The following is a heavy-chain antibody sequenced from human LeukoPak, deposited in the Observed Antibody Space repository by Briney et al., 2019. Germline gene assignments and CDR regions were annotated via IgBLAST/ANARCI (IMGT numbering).Heavy chain of an antibody. V-gene: IGHV1-46*01. Sequence: GASVKVSCKASGYTFTSYYMHWVRQAPGQGLEWMGIINPSGGSTSYAQKFQGRVTMTRDTSTSTVYMELSSLRSEDTAVYYCARDLSGYTPTPQFDYWGQGTQVTVSS. CDR2: INPSGGST. J-gene: IGHJ4*02. CDR3: ARDLSGYTPTPQFDY. CDR1: GYTFTSYY. D-gene: IGHD3-22*01.